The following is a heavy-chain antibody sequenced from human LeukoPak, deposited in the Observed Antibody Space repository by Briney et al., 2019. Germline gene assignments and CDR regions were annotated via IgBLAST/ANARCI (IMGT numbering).Heavy chain of an antibody. CDR3: ARVRWRGYSYGYYFDY. Sequence: PGGSLRLSCAASGFTFSTYAMSWVRQAPGKGLEWVANIKQSGFEKYYVDSVNGRFTISRDNAQNSLFLQMDTLRVEDTAVYYCARVRWRGYSYGYYFDYWGQGTLVTVSS. D-gene: IGHD5-18*01. V-gene: IGHV3-7*01. J-gene: IGHJ4*02. CDR2: IKQSGFEK. CDR1: GFTFSTYA.